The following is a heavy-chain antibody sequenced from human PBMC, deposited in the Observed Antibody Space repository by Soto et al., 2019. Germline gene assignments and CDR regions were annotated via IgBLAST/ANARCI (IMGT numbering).Heavy chain of an antibody. CDR3: ARVPQDPTIFGVVIMTNWFDP. Sequence: QVQLQESGPGLVKPSQTLSLTCTVSGGSISSGDYYWCWIRQPPGKGLEWIGYIYYSGSTYYNPSLKSRVTISVDTSKNQFSLKLSSVTAADTAVYYCARVPQDPTIFGVVIMTNWFDPWGQGTLVTVSS. D-gene: IGHD3-3*01. V-gene: IGHV4-30-4*01. CDR2: IYYSGST. J-gene: IGHJ5*02. CDR1: GGSISSGDYY.